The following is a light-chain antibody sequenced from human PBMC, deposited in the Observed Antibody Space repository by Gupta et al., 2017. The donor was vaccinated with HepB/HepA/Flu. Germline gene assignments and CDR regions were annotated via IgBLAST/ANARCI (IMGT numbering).Light chain of an antibody. J-gene: IGLJ2*01. V-gene: IGLV1-40*01. Sequence: QSVLTQPPSVSGAPGQRVTISCTGRSSNIGAGYDVHWYQQLPGTAPNLLIYGNSNRPPGGPDRFSGSKSGTSASLAITGLQAEEEADYYCQSYDSSLSAYVVFGGGTKLTVL. CDR1: SSNIGAGYD. CDR2: GNS. CDR3: QSYDSSLSAYVV.